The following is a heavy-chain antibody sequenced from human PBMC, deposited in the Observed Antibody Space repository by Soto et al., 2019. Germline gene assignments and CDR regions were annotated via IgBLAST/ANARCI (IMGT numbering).Heavy chain of an antibody. CDR2: IYYSGST. J-gene: IGHJ4*02. CDR1: GGSISSYY. Sequence: SETLSLTCTVSGGSISSYYWSWIRQPPGKGLEWIGYIYYSGSTNYNPSLKSRVTISVDTSKNQFSLKLSSVTAADTAVYYCARHTPGSHFLDYCGQGTLVTVSS. V-gene: IGHV4-59*08. D-gene: IGHD3-3*02. CDR3: ARHTPGSHFLDY.